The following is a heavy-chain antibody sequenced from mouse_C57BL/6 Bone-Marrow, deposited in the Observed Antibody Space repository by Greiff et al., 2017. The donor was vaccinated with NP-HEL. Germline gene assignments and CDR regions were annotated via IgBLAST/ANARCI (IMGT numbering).Heavy chain of an antibody. Sequence: QVTLQESGPGILQPSQTLSLTCSFSGFSLSTSGMGVSWISQPSGKGLEWLAHTYWGDDKRYNPSLKSRPTIFKDTSRNQVFLKLTSADTADTATYDVARCDFVSSYPFAYWGQGTLVTVSA. CDR3: ARCDFVSSYPFAY. J-gene: IGHJ3*01. CDR1: GFSLSTSGMG. V-gene: IGHV8-12*01. CDR2: TYWGDDK. D-gene: IGHD1-1*01.